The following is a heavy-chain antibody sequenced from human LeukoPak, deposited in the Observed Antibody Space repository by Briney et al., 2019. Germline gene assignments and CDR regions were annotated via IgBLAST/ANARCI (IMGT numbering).Heavy chain of an antibody. V-gene: IGHV1-69*04. CDR1: GGTFTSYT. Sequence: VKXSCKASGGTFTSYTISWVRQAPGQGLEWMGRIIPTLGIANYAQKFQGRVTITADKSTSTAYMELSSLRSEDTAVYYCARDRGDYCMDVWGQGTTVTVSS. CDR2: IIPTLGIA. J-gene: IGHJ6*02. CDR3: ARDRGDYCMDV.